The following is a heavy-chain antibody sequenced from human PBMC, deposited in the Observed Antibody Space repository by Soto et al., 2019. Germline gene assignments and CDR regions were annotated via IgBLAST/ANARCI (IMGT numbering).Heavy chain of an antibody. D-gene: IGHD5-12*01. J-gene: IGHJ6*02. CDR1: GYTFTSYG. CDR3: ALGGSGYDLANYYYGMDV. Sequence: ASVKVSCKASGYTFTSYGISWVRQAPGQGLEWMGWISAYNGNTNYAQKLQGRVTMTTDTSTSTAYMELRSLRSDDTAVYYCALGGSGYDLANYYYGMDVWGQGTTVTVSS. V-gene: IGHV1-18*04. CDR2: ISAYNGNT.